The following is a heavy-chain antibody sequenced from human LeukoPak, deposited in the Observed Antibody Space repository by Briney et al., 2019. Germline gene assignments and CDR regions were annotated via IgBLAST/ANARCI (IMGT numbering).Heavy chain of an antibody. CDR3: AREALYCSGGSCYSGWFDP. D-gene: IGHD2-15*01. CDR1: GFTFSSYW. Sequence: GGSLRLSCAASGFTFSSYWMSWVRQAPGEGLEWVANIKQDGSEKYYVDSVKGRFTISRDNAKNSLYLQMNSLRAEDTAVYYCAREALYCSGGSCYSGWFDPWGQGTLVTVSS. V-gene: IGHV3-7*01. CDR2: IKQDGSEK. J-gene: IGHJ5*02.